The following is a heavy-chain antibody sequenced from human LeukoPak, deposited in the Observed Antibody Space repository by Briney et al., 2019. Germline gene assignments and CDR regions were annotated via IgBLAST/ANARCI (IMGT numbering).Heavy chain of an antibody. CDR2: ISSSGSTI. CDR1: GFTFSDCY. D-gene: IGHD6-13*01. V-gene: IGHV3-11*01. Sequence: GGSLRLSCAASGFTFSDCYMCWIRQAPGKGLEWVSYISSSGSTIYYADSVKGRFTISRDNAKNSLYLQMNSLRAEDTAVYYCAKDIVAAGLFFDYWGQGNLVTVSS. CDR3: AKDIVAAGLFFDY. J-gene: IGHJ4*02.